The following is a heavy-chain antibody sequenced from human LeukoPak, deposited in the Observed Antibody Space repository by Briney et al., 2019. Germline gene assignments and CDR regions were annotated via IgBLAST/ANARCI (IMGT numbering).Heavy chain of an antibody. V-gene: IGHV4-39*01. CDR3: ARLGYDSSGYYFDY. Sequence: SETLSLTCTVSGGSISSSSYYWGWIRQPPGKGLEWTGSIYYSGSTYYNPSLKSRVTISVDTSKNQFSLKLSSVTAADTAVYYCARLGYDSSGYYFDYWGQGTLVTVSS. CDR1: GGSISSSSYY. J-gene: IGHJ4*02. D-gene: IGHD3-22*01. CDR2: IYYSGST.